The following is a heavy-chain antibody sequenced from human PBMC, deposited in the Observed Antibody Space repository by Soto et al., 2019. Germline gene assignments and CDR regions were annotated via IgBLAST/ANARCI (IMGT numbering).Heavy chain of an antibody. V-gene: IGHV1-18*01. CDR1: GYTVTSYG. D-gene: IGHD3-9*01. CDR2: ISAYNGNT. CDR3: AREDILTGYTFDY. Sequence: ASGKGSCKAAGYTVTSYGSRWVRQARGQGLEWMGWISAYNGNTNSAQKLPGRVTMTTDTSTSTAYMELRSLRSDDTAVYYCAREDILTGYTFDYWGQGTLVTVSS. J-gene: IGHJ4*02.